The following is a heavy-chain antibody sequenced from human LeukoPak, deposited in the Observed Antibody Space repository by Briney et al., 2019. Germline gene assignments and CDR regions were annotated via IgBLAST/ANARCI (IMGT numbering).Heavy chain of an antibody. V-gene: IGHV4-30-4*01. Sequence: SQTLSLTCTVSGGSISSGDYYWSWIRQPPGKGLEWIGYIYYTGSTNYNPSLKSRVTISIDTSKNQFSLKLSSVAAADTAVYYCARQNYDSSGYRLDYWGQGTLVTVSS. J-gene: IGHJ4*02. CDR1: GGSISSGDYY. CDR3: ARQNYDSSGYRLDY. D-gene: IGHD3-22*01. CDR2: IYYTGST.